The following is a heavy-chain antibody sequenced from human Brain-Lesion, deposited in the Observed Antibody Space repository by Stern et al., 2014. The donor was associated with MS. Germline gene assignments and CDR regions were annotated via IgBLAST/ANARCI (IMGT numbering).Heavy chain of an antibody. J-gene: IGHJ5*02. CDR2: ISAYTGNT. V-gene: IGHV1-18*04. CDR1: GYTFTTYG. CDR3: ARRVYGDYAAYQDL. D-gene: IGHD4-17*01. Sequence: QLVQSGGEVKKPGASVKVSCKASGYTFTTYGISWVRQAPGQGLEWMGWISAYTGNTNYAQNFQGRVTMTTDTATSTAYMDLRSLRPDDTAIYYCARRVYGDYAAYQDLWGQGTPVTVSS.